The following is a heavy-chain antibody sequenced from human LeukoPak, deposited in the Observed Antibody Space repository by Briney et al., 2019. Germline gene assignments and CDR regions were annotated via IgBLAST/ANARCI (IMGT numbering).Heavy chain of an antibody. CDR2: IYYSGST. CDR3: ARVSFVRLYAFDI. D-gene: IGHD3-10*01. CDR1: GGSVSSGSYH. V-gene: IGHV4-61*01. J-gene: IGHJ3*02. Sequence: SETLSLTCTVSGGSVSSGSYHWSWIRQPPGKGLEWIGYIYYSGSTNYNPSLKSRVTISVDTSKNQFSLKLSSVTAADTAVYYCARVSFVRLYAFDIWGQGTMVTVSS.